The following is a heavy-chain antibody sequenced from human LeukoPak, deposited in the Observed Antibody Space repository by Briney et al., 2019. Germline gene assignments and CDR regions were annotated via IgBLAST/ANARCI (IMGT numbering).Heavy chain of an antibody. CDR3: ARDMDPDIVVVPAAPPHY. D-gene: IGHD2-2*01. V-gene: IGHV1-18*01. J-gene: IGHJ4*02. CDR2: ISAYNGNT. CDR1: GYTFTSYG. Sequence: GASVKVSCKASGYTFTSYGISWVRQAPGQGLEWMGWISAYNGNTNYAQKLQGRVTMTTDTSTSTAYMELRSLRSDDTAVYYCARDMDPDIVVVPAAPPHYWGQGTLVIVSS.